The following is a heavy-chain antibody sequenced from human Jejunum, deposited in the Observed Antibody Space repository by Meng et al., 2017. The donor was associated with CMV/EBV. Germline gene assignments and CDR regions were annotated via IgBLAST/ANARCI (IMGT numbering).Heavy chain of an antibody. Sequence: NISPYYWGWIRQSPGQGLEWIGTIYYSGTTFYHSSLKSRATISVDTSKNQFSLGLTSVTAADTAVYYCARAPRVVVLLTQGGAFDIWSQGTLVTVSS. V-gene: IGHV4-39*07. J-gene: IGHJ3*02. D-gene: IGHD3-22*01. CDR3: ARAPRVVVLLTQGGAFDI. CDR2: IYYSGTT. CDR1: NISPYY.